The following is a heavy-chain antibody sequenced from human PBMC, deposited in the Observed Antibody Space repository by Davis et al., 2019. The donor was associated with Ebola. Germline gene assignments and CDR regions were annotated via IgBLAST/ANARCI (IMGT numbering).Heavy chain of an antibody. CDR3: TRQGDSRWNLGMDV. V-gene: IGHV4-4*02. D-gene: IGHD1-7*01. J-gene: IGHJ6*02. CDR2: ISQSGST. CDR1: GDSISSSNW. Sequence: MPSETLSLTCAVSGDSISSSNWWSWVRQPPGKGLEWIGEISQSGSTNYNPSLKSRVTISVDKSKNQFSLKLSSVTAADTAVYYCTRQGDSRWNLGMDVWGQGTTVTVSS.